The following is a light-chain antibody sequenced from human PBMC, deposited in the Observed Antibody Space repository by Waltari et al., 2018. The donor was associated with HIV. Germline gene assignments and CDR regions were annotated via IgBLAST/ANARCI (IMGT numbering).Light chain of an antibody. V-gene: IGLV1-47*01. CDR1: RPNIGSNY. Sequence: QSVLTQPPSASGTPGQRVTISCSGSRPNIGSNYVSWYQQLPGTAPKLLIYRNNRRPSGGPDRCSGSKSGTSASLAISGLRSEDEADYYCAAWDDSLSGPHYVFGTGTKVTVL. J-gene: IGLJ1*01. CDR2: RNN. CDR3: AAWDDSLSGPHYV.